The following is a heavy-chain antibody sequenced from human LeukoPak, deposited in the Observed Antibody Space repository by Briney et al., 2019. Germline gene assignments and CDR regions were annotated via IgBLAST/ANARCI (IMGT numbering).Heavy chain of an antibody. Sequence: PGGFLRLSCAASGFTVSSNYMSWVRQAPGKGLEWVSAIYSGGSTYYADSVKGRFTISRDNSKNTLYLQMNSLRAEDTAVYYCAKGGSGSSSSSDYWGQGTLVTVSS. V-gene: IGHV3-66*01. D-gene: IGHD6-6*01. CDR1: GFTVSSNY. J-gene: IGHJ4*02. CDR2: IYSGGST. CDR3: AKGGSGSSSSSDY.